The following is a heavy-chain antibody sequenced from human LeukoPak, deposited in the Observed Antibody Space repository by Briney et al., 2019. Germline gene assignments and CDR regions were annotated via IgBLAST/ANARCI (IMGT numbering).Heavy chain of an antibody. CDR3: TAQRYHYGSGSTDY. D-gene: IGHD3-10*01. J-gene: IGHJ4*02. Sequence: KARGSLRLSCAASGFTFSNAWMSWVRQAPGKGLEWVGRIKSKTDGGTTDYAAPVKGRFTISRDDSKNTLYLQMNSLKTEDTAVYYCTAQRYHYGSGSTDYWGQGTLVTVSS. CDR1: GFTFSNAW. CDR2: IKSKTDGGTT. V-gene: IGHV3-15*01.